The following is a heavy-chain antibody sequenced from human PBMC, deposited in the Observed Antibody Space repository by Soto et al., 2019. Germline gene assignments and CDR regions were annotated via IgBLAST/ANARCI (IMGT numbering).Heavy chain of an antibody. D-gene: IGHD6-6*01. Sequence: QVQLQESGPGLVKPSQTLSLTCTVSGGSISSGGYYWTWIRQHPGKGLEWIGYNYYSGITYYNPSLKSRVTISLDTSKNQFSLKRSSVTAADTAVYYWARGSSIAGLYYGMDVWGQGTTVTVSS. J-gene: IGHJ6*02. V-gene: IGHV4-31*03. CDR1: GGSISSGGYY. CDR2: NYYSGIT. CDR3: ARGSSIAGLYYGMDV.